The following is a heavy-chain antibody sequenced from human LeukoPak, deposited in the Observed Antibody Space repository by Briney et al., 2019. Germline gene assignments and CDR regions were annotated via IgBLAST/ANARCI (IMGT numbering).Heavy chain of an antibody. CDR1: GFTFSSYW. J-gene: IGHJ4*02. Sequence: GGSLRLSCAASGFTFSSYWMSWVRQAPGKGLEWVANMKQDGSEKYYVDSVKGRLTISRDNAKNSLYLQMNSLRAEDTAVYYCASEYFDDYGDYRYFDYWGQGTLVTVSS. CDR3: ASEYFDDYGDYRYFDY. D-gene: IGHD4-17*01. V-gene: IGHV3-7*01. CDR2: MKQDGSEK.